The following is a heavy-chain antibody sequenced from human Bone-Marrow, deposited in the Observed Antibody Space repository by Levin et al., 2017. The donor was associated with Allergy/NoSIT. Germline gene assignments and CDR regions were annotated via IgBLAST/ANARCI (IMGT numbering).Heavy chain of an antibody. CDR2: IYHTGST. Sequence: SETLSLTCTVSGGSLMSYYWTCIRQTPGKGLEWIGYIYHTGSTKHNPSLKGRVTLSLDTSKNQLSLRLNSITAADTAIYYCVVPSLYGDGAFDIWGQGTMVTVSS. V-gene: IGHV4-59*01. CDR1: GGSLMSYY. J-gene: IGHJ3*02. CDR3: VVPSLYGDGAFDI. D-gene: IGHD4-17*01.